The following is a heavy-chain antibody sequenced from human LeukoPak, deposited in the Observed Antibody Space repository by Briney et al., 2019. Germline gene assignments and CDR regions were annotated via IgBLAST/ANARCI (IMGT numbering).Heavy chain of an antibody. D-gene: IGHD3-22*01. CDR1: GNSFTSYW. CDR2: IYPGDSDT. V-gene: IGHV5-51*01. CDR3: ARPNYYDSSGYYYYFDY. J-gene: IGHJ4*02. Sequence: GESLKISCKGSGNSFTSYWIGWVRQMPGKGLEWMGIIYPGDSDTRYSPSFQGQVTISADKSISTAYLQWSSLKASDTAMYYCARPNYYDSSGYYYYFDYWGQGTLVTVSS.